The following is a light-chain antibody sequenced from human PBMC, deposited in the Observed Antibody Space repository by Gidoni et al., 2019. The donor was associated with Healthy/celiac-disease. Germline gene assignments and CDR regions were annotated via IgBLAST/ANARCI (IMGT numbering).Light chain of an antibody. CDR1: QSVSSSY. CDR3: QQYGSSPQT. V-gene: IGKV3-20*01. Sequence: EIVLTQSPGTLSLSPGERATLSCRASQSVSSSYLAWYQQKPGQAPRPLIYGASSRATGIPDRCSGSGSGTDFTLTISRLEPEDFAVYYCQQYGSSPQTFGPGTKVDIK. CDR2: GAS. J-gene: IGKJ3*01.